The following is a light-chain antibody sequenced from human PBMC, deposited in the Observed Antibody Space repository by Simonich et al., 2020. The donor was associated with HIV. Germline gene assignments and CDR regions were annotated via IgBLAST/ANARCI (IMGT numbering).Light chain of an antibody. CDR3: QQYNSTPPT. J-gene: IGKJ1*01. CDR1: QSVSSN. Sequence: EIVMTQSPATLSVSPGERATPSCRASQSVSSNLAWYQQKPCQAPRLLIYGASTRATGIPARFSGSGSGPEFTLTISSMQSEDFAVYYCQQYNSTPPTFGQGTKVEIK. V-gene: IGKV3-15*01. CDR2: GAS.